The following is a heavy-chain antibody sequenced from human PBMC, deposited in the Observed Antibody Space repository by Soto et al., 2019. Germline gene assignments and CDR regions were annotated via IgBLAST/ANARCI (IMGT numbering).Heavy chain of an antibody. CDR1: GYTFTSYD. Sequence: ASVKVSCKASGYTFTSYDINWVRQATGQGLEWMGWMNPNSGNTGYAQKFQGRVTMTRNTSISTAYMELSSLRSEDTAVYYCARATRGYDFWSGYYPYYYYGMDVWGQGTTVTVSS. J-gene: IGHJ6*02. V-gene: IGHV1-8*01. CDR2: MNPNSGNT. D-gene: IGHD3-3*01. CDR3: ARATRGYDFWSGYYPYYYYGMDV.